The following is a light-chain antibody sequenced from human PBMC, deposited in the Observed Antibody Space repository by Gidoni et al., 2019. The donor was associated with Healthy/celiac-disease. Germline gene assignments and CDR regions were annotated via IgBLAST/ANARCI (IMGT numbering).Light chain of an antibody. J-gene: IGLJ2*01. Sequence: QSVLTQPPSVSAAPGQRVTISCTGSSSNIGAGYDVHWYQQLPGTAPKLLIYGNSNRPSAVPDRFSGSKSGTSASLAITGLQAEDEADYYCQSYASSLSGHVVFGGGTKLTVL. V-gene: IGLV1-40*01. CDR2: GNS. CDR1: SSNIGAGYD. CDR3: QSYASSLSGHVV.